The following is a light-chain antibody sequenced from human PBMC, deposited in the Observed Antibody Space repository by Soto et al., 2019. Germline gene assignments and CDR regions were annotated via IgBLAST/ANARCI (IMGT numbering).Light chain of an antibody. CDR2: KAS. V-gene: IGKV1-5*03. J-gene: IGKJ4*01. CDR1: QSISFW. CDR3: QHYINYPLT. Sequence: DIQMTQSPSTLSASVGDRVTITCRASQSISFWLAWYQQKPGKAPNLLIYKASSLESGVPSRFSGSGSGTEFTLTISSLQPDDFATYYCQHYINYPLTFGGGTKVEI.